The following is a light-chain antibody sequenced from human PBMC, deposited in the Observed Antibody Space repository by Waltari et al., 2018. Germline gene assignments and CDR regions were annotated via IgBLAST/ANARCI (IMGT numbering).Light chain of an antibody. CDR1: NSDVGAYNY. V-gene: IGLV2-11*01. Sequence: QSALTQPRSVSGSPGQSVTLSCTGTNSDVGAYNYVSWYQQRPGNAPKLVIHDVDKRPPGVPDRFSGSKAGNAVSLTISGLQTDDEADYYCCSYAGRYTSVFGGGTKVTVL. CDR3: CSYAGRYTSV. CDR2: DVD. J-gene: IGLJ2*01.